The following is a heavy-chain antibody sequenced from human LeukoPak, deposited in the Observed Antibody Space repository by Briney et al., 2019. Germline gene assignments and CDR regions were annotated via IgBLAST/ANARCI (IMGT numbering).Heavy chain of an antibody. CDR3: AKGGSGLTYYFDQ. J-gene: IGHJ4*02. V-gene: IGHV3-30*18. Sequence: GGSLRLSCAASGFTFSGYGMHWVRQTPGKGLEWVAVISYDGSNKYYADSVKGRFTISRDNSKNTMYLQMNSLRAEDTAVYYCAKGGSGLTYYFDQWGQGTLVTVSS. CDR1: GFTFSGYG. D-gene: IGHD5-12*01. CDR2: ISYDGSNK.